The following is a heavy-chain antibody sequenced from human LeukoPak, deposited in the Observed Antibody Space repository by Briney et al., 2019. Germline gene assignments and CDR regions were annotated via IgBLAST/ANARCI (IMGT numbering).Heavy chain of an antibody. CDR1: GFTFSDYY. D-gene: IGHD2-21*01. CDR3: AKEGGPIPNRPYYMDV. Sequence: GGSLRLSCAASGFTFSDYYMSWIRQAPGKGLEWVSYISSSGSTIYYADSVKGRFTISRDNAKNSLYLQMNSLRAEDTAVYYCAKEGGPIPNRPYYMDVWGKGTTVTVSS. V-gene: IGHV3-11*04. J-gene: IGHJ6*03. CDR2: ISSSGSTI.